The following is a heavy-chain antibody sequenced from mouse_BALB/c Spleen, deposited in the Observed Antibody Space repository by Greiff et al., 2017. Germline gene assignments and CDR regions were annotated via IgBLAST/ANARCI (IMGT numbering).Heavy chain of an antibody. Sequence: DVQLQESGPGLVKPSQSLSLTCTVTGYSITSDYAWNWIRQFPGNKLEWMGYISYSGSTSYNPSLKSRISITRDTSKNQFFLQLNSVTTEDTATYYCARDYYGSSFFDYWGQGTTLTVSS. CDR2: ISYSGST. V-gene: IGHV3-2*02. D-gene: IGHD1-1*01. J-gene: IGHJ2*01. CDR3: ARDYYGSSFFDY. CDR1: GYSITSDYA.